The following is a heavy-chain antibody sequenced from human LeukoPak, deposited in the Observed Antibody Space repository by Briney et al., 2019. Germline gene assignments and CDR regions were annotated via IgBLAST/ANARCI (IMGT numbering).Heavy chain of an antibody. Sequence: SETLSLTCAVYGGSFSGYYRSWIRQPPGKGLEWIGEINHSGSTNYNPSLKSRVTISVDTSKSQFSLKLSSVTAADTAVYYCARLKVPLAVAGKRGYNWFDPWGQGTLVTVSS. D-gene: IGHD6-19*01. V-gene: IGHV4-34*01. CDR2: INHSGST. J-gene: IGHJ5*02. CDR3: ARLKVPLAVAGKRGYNWFDP. CDR1: GGSFSGYY.